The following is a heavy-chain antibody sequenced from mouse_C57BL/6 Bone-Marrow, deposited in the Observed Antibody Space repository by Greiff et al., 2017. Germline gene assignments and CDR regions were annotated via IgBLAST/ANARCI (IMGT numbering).Heavy chain of an antibody. CDR1: GYTFTSYG. CDR3: ARPYSFAY. J-gene: IGHJ3*01. D-gene: IGHD2-10*01. V-gene: IGHV1-81*01. CDR2: IYPRSGNT. Sequence: VKLMESGAELARPGASVKLSCKASGYTFTSYGISWVKQRTGQGLEWIGEIYPRSGNTYYNEKFKGKATLTADKSSSTAYMELRSLTSEDSAVYFCARPYSFAYWGQGTLVTVSA.